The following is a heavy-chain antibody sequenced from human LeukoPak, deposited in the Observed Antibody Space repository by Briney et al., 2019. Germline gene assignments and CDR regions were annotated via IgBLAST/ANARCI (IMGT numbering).Heavy chain of an antibody. J-gene: IGHJ5*02. CDR3: ARATGITMIVVVPWFDP. CDR2: INAGDGNT. D-gene: IGHD3-22*01. V-gene: IGHV1-3*01. CDR1: GYTFTGYY. Sequence: ASVKVSCKASGYTFTGYYMHWVRQAPGQRLEWMGWINAGDGNTKYSQKFQGRVTITRDTSASTAYMELSSLRSEDTAVYYCARATGITMIVVVPWFDPWGQGTLVTVSS.